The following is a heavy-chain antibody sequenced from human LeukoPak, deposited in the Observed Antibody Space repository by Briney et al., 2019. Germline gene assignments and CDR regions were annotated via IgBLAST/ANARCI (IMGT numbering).Heavy chain of an antibody. CDR2: IFGSGGSP. CDR3: GKTTVGYSSGQKPAWPVNY. Sequence: GGSLRLSCEASGFTFGSYAMYWVRQAPGKGLEWVAGIFGSGGSPHYADSVKGRFTISRDNSQNTVYLHINSLRAEDTAVYYCGKTTVGYSSGQKPAWPVNYWGQGTLVTVSS. CDR1: GFTFGSYA. D-gene: IGHD5-18*01. V-gene: IGHV3-23*01. J-gene: IGHJ4*02.